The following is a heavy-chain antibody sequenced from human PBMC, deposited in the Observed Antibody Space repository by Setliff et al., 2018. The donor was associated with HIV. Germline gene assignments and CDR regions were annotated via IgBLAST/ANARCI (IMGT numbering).Heavy chain of an antibody. CDR3: ARENRFYASGSHYAEWGFDP. CDR2: TFAGGST. J-gene: IGHJ5*02. CDR1: EVSVSGHY. D-gene: IGHD3-10*01. V-gene: IGHV3-66*02. Sequence: PGGSLRLSCAASEVSVSGHYMGWARQTPGKGLEWVSVTFAGGSTDYADSVKGRFTVSRDHSTNTLNLQMNSLRAEDTGIYYCARENRFYASGSHYAEWGFDPWGQGVLVTVSS.